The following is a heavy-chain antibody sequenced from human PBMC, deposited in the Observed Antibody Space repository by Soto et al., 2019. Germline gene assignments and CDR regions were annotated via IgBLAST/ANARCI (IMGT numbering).Heavy chain of an antibody. J-gene: IGHJ4*02. Sequence: ASVKVSCKASGYTFTSYYMHWVRQAPGQGREGMGRINPSGGSTSYAQKFQGRVTMTRGTSTSSVYMELTSLRSEDTAVYYCPRDGSRRAYCITTSCSGSNAYWGQGTLVPASS. D-gene: IGHD2-2*01. V-gene: IGHV1-46*01. CDR2: INPSGGST. CDR1: GYTFTSYY. CDR3: PRDGSRRAYCITTSCSGSNAY.